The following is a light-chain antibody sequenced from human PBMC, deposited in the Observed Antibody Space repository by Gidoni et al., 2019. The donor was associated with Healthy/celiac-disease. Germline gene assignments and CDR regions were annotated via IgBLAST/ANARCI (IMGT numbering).Light chain of an antibody. J-gene: IGKJ1*01. CDR2: DAS. V-gene: IGKV3-11*01. Sequence: DIVLPQSPATLSLSPGERATLSCRASQSVSSYLAWYQQKPGQAPRLLIYDASNRATGIPARFSGSGSGIDFTLTISSLEPEDVAVYYCQQRSNWWTFGQXTKVEIK. CDR3: QQRSNWWT. CDR1: QSVSSY.